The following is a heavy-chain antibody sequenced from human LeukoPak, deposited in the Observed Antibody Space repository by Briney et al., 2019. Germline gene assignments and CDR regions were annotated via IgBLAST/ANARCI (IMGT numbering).Heavy chain of an antibody. D-gene: IGHD2-15*01. CDR2: ISWNSGSI. CDR1: GFTFDDYA. Sequence: GGSLRLSCAASGFTFDDYAMHWVRQAPGKGLEWVSGISWNSGSIGYADSVKGRFTISRDNAKNSLYLQMNSLRAEDTALYYCARDGYRLSGYFYYMDVWGEGTTVTVSS. J-gene: IGHJ6*03. CDR3: ARDGYRLSGYFYYMDV. V-gene: IGHV3-9*01.